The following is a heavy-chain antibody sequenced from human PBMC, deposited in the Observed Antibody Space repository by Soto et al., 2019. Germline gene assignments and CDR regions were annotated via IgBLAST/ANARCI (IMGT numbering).Heavy chain of an antibody. Sequence: GGSLRLSCAASGFTFSSYGMHWVRQAPGKGLEWVAVIWYDGSNKYYADSVKGRFTISRDNSKNTLYLQMNSLRAEDTAVYYCARDGDLDAFDIWGQGTMVTVSS. D-gene: IGHD7-27*01. V-gene: IGHV3-33*01. J-gene: IGHJ3*02. CDR1: GFTFSSYG. CDR3: ARDGDLDAFDI. CDR2: IWYDGSNK.